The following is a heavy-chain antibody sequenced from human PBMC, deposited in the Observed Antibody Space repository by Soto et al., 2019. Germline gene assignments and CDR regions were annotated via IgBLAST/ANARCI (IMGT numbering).Heavy chain of an antibody. J-gene: IGHJ4*02. Sequence: ASVKVSCKVSGYTLTELSMHWVRQAPGKGLEWMGGFDPEDGETNYAQKLQGRVTMTTDTSTSTAYMELRSLRSDDTAVYYCARCSGGSCYLWGQGTLVTVSS. CDR2: FDPEDGET. CDR1: GYTLTELS. D-gene: IGHD2-15*01. V-gene: IGHV1-24*01. CDR3: ARCSGGSCYL.